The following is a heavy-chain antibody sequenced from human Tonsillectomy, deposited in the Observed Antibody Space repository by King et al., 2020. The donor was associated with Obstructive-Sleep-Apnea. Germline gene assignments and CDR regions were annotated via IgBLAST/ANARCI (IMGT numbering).Heavy chain of an antibody. Sequence: QLVQSGAEVKKPGASVKVSCMASGYTFTSYYMHWVRQAPGQGLEWMGIINPRGGSTSYAQKFQGRVTMTRDTSTGTVYMELRSLRAEDTAVYYCAREISTVTRGEDAYWGQGTLVTVSS. CDR1: GYTFTSYY. CDR2: INPRGGST. V-gene: IGHV1-46*01. J-gene: IGHJ4*02. D-gene: IGHD4-17*01. CDR3: AREISTVTRGEDAY.